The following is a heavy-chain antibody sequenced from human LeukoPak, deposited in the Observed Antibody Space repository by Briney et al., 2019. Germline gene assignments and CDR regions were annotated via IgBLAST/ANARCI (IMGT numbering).Heavy chain of an antibody. V-gene: IGHV1-46*01. CDR2: INPSGGCT. Sequence: ASVKVSCKPSGYAFTRDYIHWVRQAPGQGREWMGIINPSGGCTSNAQKFQGRVTLTRDTSTSTVYMEVSSLTSEDTAVYYCASASGYYAPPDYWGQGTLVTVSS. CDR1: GYAFTRDY. J-gene: IGHJ4*02. D-gene: IGHD3-22*01. CDR3: ASASGYYAPPDY.